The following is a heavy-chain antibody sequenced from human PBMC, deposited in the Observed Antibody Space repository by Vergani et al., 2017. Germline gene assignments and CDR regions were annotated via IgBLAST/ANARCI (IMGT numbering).Heavy chain of an antibody. CDR1: GFTFSSYG. CDR3: ARDRGPMVRGPKYYYGMDV. CDR2: ISYDGSNK. V-gene: IGHV3-30*03. D-gene: IGHD3-10*01. J-gene: IGHJ6*02. Sequence: QVQLVESGGGVVQPGRSLRLSCAASGFTFSSYGMHWVRQAPGKGLEWVAVISYDGSNKYYADSVKGRFTISRDNSKNTLYLQMNSLRAEDTAVYYCARDRGPMVRGPKYYYGMDVWGQGTTVTVSS.